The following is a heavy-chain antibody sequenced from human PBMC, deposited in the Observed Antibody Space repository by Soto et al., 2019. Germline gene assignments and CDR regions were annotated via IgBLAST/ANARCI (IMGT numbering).Heavy chain of an antibody. J-gene: IGHJ4*02. CDR2: ISRNGGST. Sequence: EVQLVESGGGLVQPGGSLRLSCAASGFTFSSYALHWVRQAPGKGLEYVSTISRNGGSTYNANSVKGRFTISRDNSKNTLYLQMGSLRTKDMAVYYCAREGGSYYFDYWGQGTLVTVSS. CDR3: AREGGSYYFDY. V-gene: IGHV3-64*01. D-gene: IGHD1-26*01. CDR1: GFTFSSYA.